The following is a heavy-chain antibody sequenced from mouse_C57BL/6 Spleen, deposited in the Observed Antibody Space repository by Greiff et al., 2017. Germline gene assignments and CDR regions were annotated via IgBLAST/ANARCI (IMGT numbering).Heavy chain of an antibody. CDR3: AVGGYAMDY. CDR2: IDPSDSYT. J-gene: IGHJ4*01. V-gene: IGHV1-69*01. D-gene: IGHD1-1*01. Sequence: VQLQQPGAELVMPGASVKLSCKASGYTFTSYWMHWVKQRPGQGLEWIGEIDPSDSYTNYNQKFKGKSTLTVDKSSSTAYMQLSSLTSEDSAVYYCAVGGYAMDYWGQGTSVTVSS. CDR1: GYTFTSYW.